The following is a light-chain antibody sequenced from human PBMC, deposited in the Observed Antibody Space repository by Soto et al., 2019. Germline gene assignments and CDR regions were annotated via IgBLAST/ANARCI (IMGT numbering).Light chain of an antibody. Sequence: DIQMTQTPSTLCASVGDRVTITYRASQGISSWFAWYQQKPGKAPKLLIYKASSLESGIPSRFSGSGSGTEFTLTISSLQPDDFATYYSQQYNSYPYTFGQGTKLEIK. CDR3: QQYNSYPYT. V-gene: IGKV1-5*03. J-gene: IGKJ2*01. CDR1: QGISSW. CDR2: KAS.